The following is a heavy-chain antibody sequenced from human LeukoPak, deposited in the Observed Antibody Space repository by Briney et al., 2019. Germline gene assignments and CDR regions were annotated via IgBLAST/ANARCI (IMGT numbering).Heavy chain of an antibody. CDR2: IYTSGST. Sequence: SQTLSLTCTVSGGSISSGSYYWSWIRQPAGKGLEWIGRIYTSGSTNYNPSLKSRVTISVDTSKNQFSLKLTSVTAADTAVYYCARTTEGGYTYGYFYYYYMDVWGKGTTVTISS. D-gene: IGHD5-18*01. CDR1: GGSISSGSYY. CDR3: ARTTEGGYTYGYFYYYYMDV. V-gene: IGHV4-61*02. J-gene: IGHJ6*03.